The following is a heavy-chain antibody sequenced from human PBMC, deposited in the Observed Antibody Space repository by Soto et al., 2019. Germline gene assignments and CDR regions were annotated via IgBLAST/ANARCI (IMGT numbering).Heavy chain of an antibody. D-gene: IGHD2-21*01. CDR3: ARRAGGAVVWYYDL. CDR2: ISGRGGST. V-gene: IGHV3-23*01. CDR1: GFIFSNYA. J-gene: IGHJ2*01. Sequence: EEQLLESGGGVVQPGGSLRLSCAASGFIFSNYAMTWVRQAPGKGLEWVSRISGRGGSTYYADSVKGRLTMSRDNSKNTLYLQMNSLSAEDTAIYYCARRAGGAVVWYYDLWGRGTLVTV.